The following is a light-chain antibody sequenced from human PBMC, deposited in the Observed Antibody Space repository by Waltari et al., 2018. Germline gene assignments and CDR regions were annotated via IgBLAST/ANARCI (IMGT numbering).Light chain of an antibody. Sequence: VVLTQSPGTLSLSPGERATLFCRASQSIGTYLTWYQHKPGQAPSLLIYHTSVRATGIPVRFSGTGSGTDFILTISRLEPEDFAMYYCHNHNRLPATFGQGTKVEIK. J-gene: IGKJ1*01. CDR2: HTS. V-gene: IGKV3-11*01. CDR1: QSIGTY. CDR3: HNHNRLPAT.